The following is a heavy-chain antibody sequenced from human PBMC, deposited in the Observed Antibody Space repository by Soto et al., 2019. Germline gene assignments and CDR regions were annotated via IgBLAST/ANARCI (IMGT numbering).Heavy chain of an antibody. CDR3: ARHPTIFGVVLPDY. Sequence: QLQLQESGPGQVKPSETLSLTCTVSGDSFSIPTYYWGWIRQAPGKGLQWIGAMSYSGSTFYNSSLQRRVSFSVDTSKNQFSLKLSSVTAADAAVYYCARHPTIFGVVLPDYWGQGTLVTVSS. V-gene: IGHV4-39*01. J-gene: IGHJ4*02. D-gene: IGHD3-3*01. CDR2: MSYSGST. CDR1: GDSFSIPTYY.